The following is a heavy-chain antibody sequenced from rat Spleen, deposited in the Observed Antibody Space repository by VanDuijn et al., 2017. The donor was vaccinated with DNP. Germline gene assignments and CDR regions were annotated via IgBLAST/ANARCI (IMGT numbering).Heavy chain of an antibody. Sequence: EVLLVESDGGLVQPGRSLKLSCAASGLTFSDYAMAWVRQAPKKGLEWVATIIYDDSRTYYRDSVKGRFTISRDNAKSTLYLQMDSLRSEDTATYYCARQDPFDYWGQGVMVTVSS. CDR2: IIYDDSRT. V-gene: IGHV5-17*01. J-gene: IGHJ2*01. CDR1: GLTFSDYA. CDR3: ARQDPFDY.